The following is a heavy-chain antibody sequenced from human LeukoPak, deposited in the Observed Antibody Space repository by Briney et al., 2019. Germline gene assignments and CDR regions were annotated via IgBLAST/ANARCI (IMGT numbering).Heavy chain of an antibody. D-gene: IGHD4-11*01. CDR2: IYTSGST. Sequence: SETLSLTCTVSGGSIRSYYWSWIRQPAGKGLEWIGRIYTSGSTSYNPSLKSRVTISLDKSKNQFSLKLSSVTAADTAVYYCARDSTVATFNYMDVWGKGTTVTVSS. CDR3: ARDSTVATFNYMDV. J-gene: IGHJ6*03. V-gene: IGHV4-4*07. CDR1: GGSIRSYY.